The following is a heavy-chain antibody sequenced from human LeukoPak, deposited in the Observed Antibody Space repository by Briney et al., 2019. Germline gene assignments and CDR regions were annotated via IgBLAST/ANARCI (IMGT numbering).Heavy chain of an antibody. CDR1: GFKFDDYG. Sequence: GGSLRLSCAASGFKFDDYGMSWVRQAPGKGLEWVSGISWNGGNTGYADSVKGRFTIPRDNAKNSLFLQVNSLRADDTAFYYCAREGIYCVNGVCYLDYWGQGTLVTVSS. D-gene: IGHD2-8*01. CDR3: AREGIYCVNGVCYLDY. J-gene: IGHJ4*02. CDR2: ISWNGGNT. V-gene: IGHV3-20*04.